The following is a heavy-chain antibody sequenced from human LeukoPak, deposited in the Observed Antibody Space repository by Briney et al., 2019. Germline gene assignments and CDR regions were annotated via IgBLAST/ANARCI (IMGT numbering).Heavy chain of an antibody. D-gene: IGHD3-10*01. Sequence: GGSLRLSCAASGFTFSSYAMSWVRQAPGKGLEWVSAISGSGGSTYYADSVKGRFTISRDNSKNTLYLQMNSLRAEDTAVYYCAKKEGFGELWVRYFDYWGQGTLVTVSS. CDR2: ISGSGGST. CDR1: GFTFSSYA. V-gene: IGHV3-23*01. CDR3: AKKEGFGELWVRYFDY. J-gene: IGHJ4*02.